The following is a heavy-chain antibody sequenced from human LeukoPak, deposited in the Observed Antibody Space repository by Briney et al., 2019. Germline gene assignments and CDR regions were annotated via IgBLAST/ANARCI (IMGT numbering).Heavy chain of an antibody. D-gene: IGHD5-12*01. CDR3: AREAAWIKDY. CDR1: GYTFTGYY. Sequence: ASVKVSCKASGYTFTGYYMHWVRQAPGQGLEWMGRINPNSGGTNYAQKFQGRVTITADKSTSTAYMELSSLRSEDTAVYYCAREAAWIKDYWGQGTLVTVSS. CDR2: INPNSGGT. J-gene: IGHJ4*02. V-gene: IGHV1-2*06.